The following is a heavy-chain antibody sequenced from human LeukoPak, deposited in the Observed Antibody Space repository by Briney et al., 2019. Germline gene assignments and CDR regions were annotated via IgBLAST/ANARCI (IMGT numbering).Heavy chain of an antibody. CDR3: ARAELGYCSGTISYGRAFDF. J-gene: IGHJ3*01. D-gene: IGHD2-15*01. V-gene: IGHV5-51*01. CDR1: GYSFSSYW. CDR2: IYVGDSHT. Sequence: GESLKISCKGSGYSFSSYWIGWVRQMPGKGLEWVGSIYVGDSHTRYGPSFQGLVTISADKSVNTAYLQWRGLKASDSAMYYCARAELGYCSGTISYGRAFDFWGQGTLVTVSS.